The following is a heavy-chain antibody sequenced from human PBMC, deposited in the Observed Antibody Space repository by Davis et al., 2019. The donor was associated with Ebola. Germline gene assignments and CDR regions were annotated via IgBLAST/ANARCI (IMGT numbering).Heavy chain of an antibody. CDR3: ARGRIVVVPALNWFDP. V-gene: IGHV4-4*02. CDR1: GDSISSSNW. CDR2: IHYSGST. Sequence: MPSETLSLTCAVSGDSISSSNWWSWVRQPPGKGLEWIGFIHYSGSTHYNPSLKSRVTISLDTSKNQFSLKLSSVTAADTAVYYCARGRIVVVPALNWFDPWGQGTLVTVSS. D-gene: IGHD2-2*01. J-gene: IGHJ5*02.